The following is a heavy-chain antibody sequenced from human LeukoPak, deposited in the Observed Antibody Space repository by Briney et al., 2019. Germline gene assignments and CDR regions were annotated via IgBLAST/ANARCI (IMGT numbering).Heavy chain of an antibody. V-gene: IGHV3-53*01. D-gene: IGHD3-22*01. Sequence: GVSLRLSCAASGFTVRTNYMSWVRQAPGKGLEWVSVMYSGGNTYYADSVKGRFTISRDNSQNTVFLQMNSLRAEDTAVYYCATTDSSGAWRPYFAYWGQGTRVTVSS. CDR2: MYSGGNT. CDR1: GFTVRTNY. CDR3: ATTDSSGAWRPYFAY. J-gene: IGHJ4*02.